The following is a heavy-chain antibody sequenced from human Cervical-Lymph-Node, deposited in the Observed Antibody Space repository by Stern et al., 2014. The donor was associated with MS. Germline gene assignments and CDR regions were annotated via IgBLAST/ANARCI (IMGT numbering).Heavy chain of an antibody. CDR2: LIPLFGTA. Sequence: VQLVESGAEVKKPGSSVKVSCKASGDSLSNYGFSWVRQAPGQGLAWLGGLIPLFGTATYAQKFQGRVTLTADNSTSTVYMELSSLTSEDTAVYFCARDSDYENSYAMDVWGQGTTVTVSS. CDR1: GDSLSNYG. J-gene: IGHJ6*02. D-gene: IGHD5-12*01. CDR3: ARDSDYENSYAMDV. V-gene: IGHV1-69*06.